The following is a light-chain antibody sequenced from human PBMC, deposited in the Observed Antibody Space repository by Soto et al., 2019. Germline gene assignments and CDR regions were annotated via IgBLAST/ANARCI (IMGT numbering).Light chain of an antibody. CDR1: SSNIGSNT. CDR2: SNN. Sequence: QAVLTHPPSASGTPGQRVTISCSGSSSNIGSNTVNWYQQLPGTAPKLLIYSNNQRPSGVPDRFPGSKSGTSASLAISGLQSEDEADYYCAAWDDSLNGYVFGTGTKVTV. CDR3: AAWDDSLNGYV. V-gene: IGLV1-44*01. J-gene: IGLJ1*01.